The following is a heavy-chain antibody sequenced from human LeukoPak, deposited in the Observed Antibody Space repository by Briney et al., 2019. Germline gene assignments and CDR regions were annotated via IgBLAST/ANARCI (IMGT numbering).Heavy chain of an antibody. Sequence: SETLSLTCAVYGGSFSGYYWSWIRQPPGKGLEWIGEINHSGSTNYNPSLKSRVTISVDTSKNQFSLKLSSVTAADTAVYYCAKGRLGATKKDTFDIWGQGTMVTVSS. CDR3: AKGRLGATKKDTFDI. J-gene: IGHJ3*02. D-gene: IGHD1-26*01. V-gene: IGHV4-34*01. CDR1: GGSFSGYY. CDR2: INHSGST.